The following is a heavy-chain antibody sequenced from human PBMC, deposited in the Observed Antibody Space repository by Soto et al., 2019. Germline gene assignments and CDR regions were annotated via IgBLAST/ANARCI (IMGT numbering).Heavy chain of an antibody. Sequence: QVQLVQSGAAVKKPGASVKVPCKASGNTFTTYYVHWVRQAPGQGLEWMGVINPRDGGTSYAQKFQGRVTMTRDTSTSTVYMELSSLRSEDTAMYYCARRGYCSGGSCPLGFDYWGQGTLVTVSS. CDR3: ARRGYCSGGSCPLGFDY. CDR1: GNTFTTYY. D-gene: IGHD2-15*01. V-gene: IGHV1-46*03. CDR2: INPRDGGT. J-gene: IGHJ4*02.